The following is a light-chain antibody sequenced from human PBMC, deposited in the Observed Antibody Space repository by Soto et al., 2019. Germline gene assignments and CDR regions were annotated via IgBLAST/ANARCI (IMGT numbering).Light chain of an antibody. V-gene: IGLV2-11*01. CDR2: DVS. CDR3: CSYAGSYSWV. CDR1: SSDVGAYNY. J-gene: IGLJ3*02. Sequence: QSALTQPRSVSGSPGQSVTISCTGTSSDVGAYNYVSWYQQHPGKAPKLMVYDVSQRPSGVPDRFSGSKSGNTASLTISGLQADDDGDYFCCSYAGSYSWVFGGGTKLTVL.